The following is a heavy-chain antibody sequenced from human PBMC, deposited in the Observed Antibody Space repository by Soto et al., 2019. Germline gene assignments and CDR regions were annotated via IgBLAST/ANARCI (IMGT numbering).Heavy chain of an antibody. CDR3: ARQPYQNDAFDI. D-gene: IGHD2-2*01. V-gene: IGHV3-13*04. J-gene: IGHJ3*02. Sequence: PGGSLRLSCAASGFTFSSYDMHWVRQATGKGLEWVSAIGTAGDTYYPGSVKGRFTISRENAKNSLYLQMNSLRAGDTAVYYCARQPYQNDAFDIWGQGTMVTVSS. CDR2: IGTAGDT. CDR1: GFTFSSYD.